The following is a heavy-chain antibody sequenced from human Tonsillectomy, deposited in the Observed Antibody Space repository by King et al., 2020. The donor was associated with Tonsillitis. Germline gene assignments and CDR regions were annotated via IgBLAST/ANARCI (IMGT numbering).Heavy chain of an antibody. Sequence: VQLVESGAEVKKPGASLKVSCKASGYTFTGYFVHWVRQAPGQGLEWLGWINPNSGGTNYAPKFQARFTQTRDTSINTTYMELSRLRSDDTAVYYCARDSDYGFSNWFDRWGQGTLVTVSS. D-gene: IGHD3-16*01. CDR1: GYTFTGYF. V-gene: IGHV1-2*02. CDR2: INPNSGGT. CDR3: ARDSDYGFSNWFDR. J-gene: IGHJ5*02.